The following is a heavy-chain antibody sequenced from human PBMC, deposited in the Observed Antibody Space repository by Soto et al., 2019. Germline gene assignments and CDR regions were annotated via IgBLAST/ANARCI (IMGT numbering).Heavy chain of an antibody. Sequence: SETLSLTCTVSGGSITSYYWIWIRQPPGKGLEWIGYIYYSGGTNYNPSLKSRVTISGDTSKNQFSLKLTSVTAADTAVYYCARLPGGGTVYYLAVWGKGTTVTVSS. CDR1: GGSITSYY. CDR2: IYYSGGT. D-gene: IGHD1-1*01. J-gene: IGHJ6*03. V-gene: IGHV4-59*08. CDR3: ARLPGGGTVYYLAV.